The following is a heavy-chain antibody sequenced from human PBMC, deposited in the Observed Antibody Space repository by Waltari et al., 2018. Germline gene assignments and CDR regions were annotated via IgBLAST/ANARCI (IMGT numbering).Heavy chain of an antibody. D-gene: IGHD2-8*01. V-gene: IGHV1-69*05. Sequence: QVQLVQSGAEVKKPGSSVKVSCKASGGTFSSYAISWVRQAPGQGLEWMGGNIPIFGTANYAQKFQGRVTITTDESTSTAYMELSSLRSEDAAVYYCARATSGNSFYFDYWGQGTLVTVSS. CDR2: NIPIFGTA. CDR1: GGTFSSYA. CDR3: ARATSGNSFYFDY. J-gene: IGHJ4*02.